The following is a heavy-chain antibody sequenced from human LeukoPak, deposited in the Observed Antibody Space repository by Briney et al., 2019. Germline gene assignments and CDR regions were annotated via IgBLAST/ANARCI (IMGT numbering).Heavy chain of an antibody. Sequence: GGSLRLSCAGSGFTFSSYWMSWVRQAPGKGLEWVANIKQDGSEKYYVDTVKGRFTISRDNAKNSLYLQMNSLRAEDTAVYYCASDLGSVSYYTGNFEFWGHGTLVTVSS. D-gene: IGHD3-10*01. V-gene: IGHV3-7*01. J-gene: IGHJ4*01. CDR1: GFTFSSYW. CDR2: IKQDGSEK. CDR3: ASDLGSVSYYTGNFEF.